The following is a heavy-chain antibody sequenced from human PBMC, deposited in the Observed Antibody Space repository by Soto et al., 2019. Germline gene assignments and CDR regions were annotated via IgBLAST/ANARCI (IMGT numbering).Heavy chain of an antibody. Sequence: SETLSLTCTFSGGSIISYYWSWIRQPPGKGLEWIGYIYYSGSTNYNPSLKSRVTISVDTSKNQFSLKLSSVTAADTAVYYCAREKGGKYYFDYWGQGTLVTVSS. CDR1: GGSIISYY. CDR2: IYYSGST. D-gene: IGHD3-16*01. CDR3: AREKGGKYYFDY. J-gene: IGHJ4*02. V-gene: IGHV4-59*01.